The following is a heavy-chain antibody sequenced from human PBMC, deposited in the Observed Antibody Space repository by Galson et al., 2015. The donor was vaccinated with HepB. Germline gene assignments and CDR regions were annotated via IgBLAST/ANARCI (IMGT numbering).Heavy chain of an antibody. J-gene: IGHJ4*02. V-gene: IGHV3-33*01. CDR2: IWYDDGGRK. CDR3: TRGPRIQLERVDY. D-gene: IGHD1-1*01. CDR1: GFAFRNDG. Sequence: SLRLSCAASGFAFRNDGMHWVRQAPGKGLEWVAVIWYDDGGRKVYADSVKGRFTISRDNSKNTLYLEMNSLGVEDTAVYYCTRGPRIQLERVDYWGQGTLVTVSA.